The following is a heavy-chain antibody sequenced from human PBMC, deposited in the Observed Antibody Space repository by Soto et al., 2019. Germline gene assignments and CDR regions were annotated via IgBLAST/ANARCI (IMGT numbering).Heavy chain of an antibody. D-gene: IGHD6-13*01. CDR3: ETERIAAAGIEDWFDP. CDR1: GYTLTELS. CDR2: FDPEDGET. J-gene: IGHJ5*02. V-gene: IGHV1-24*01. Sequence: ASVKVSCKVSGYTLTELSMHWVRQAPGKGLEWMGGFDPEDGETIYAQKFQGRVTMTEDTSTDTAYMELSSLRSEDTAVYYCETERIAAAGIEDWFDPWGQGTLVSVSS.